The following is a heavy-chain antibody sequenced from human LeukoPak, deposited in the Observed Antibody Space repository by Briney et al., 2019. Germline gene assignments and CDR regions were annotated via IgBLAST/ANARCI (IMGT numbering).Heavy chain of an antibody. CDR2: IWYDGSNK. V-gene: IGHV3-33*01. CDR1: GFTFSSYG. J-gene: IGHJ4*02. CDR3: ARATYSSGWYDY. D-gene: IGHD6-19*01. Sequence: GGSLRLSCAASGFTFSSYGMHWVRQAPGKGLAWVAVIWYDGSNKYYADSVKGRFTISRDNSKNTLYLQMNSLRAEDTAVYYCARATYSSGWYDYWGQGTLVTVSS.